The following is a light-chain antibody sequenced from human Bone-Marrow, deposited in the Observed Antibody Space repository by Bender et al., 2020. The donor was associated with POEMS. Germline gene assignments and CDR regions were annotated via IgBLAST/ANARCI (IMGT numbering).Light chain of an antibody. CDR2: SSH. V-gene: IGLV1-44*01. CDR3: AVWDDSLNGWV. J-gene: IGLJ3*02. CDR1: SSNIGAHA. Sequence: QSVLTQPPSASGTPGQRVTISCSGGSSNIGAHAVNWYQHLPGTAPNLLINSSHRPPSEVSDRFSGSRSGTSASLAISGLQSEDEADYYCAVWDDSLNGWVFGGGTKLTVL.